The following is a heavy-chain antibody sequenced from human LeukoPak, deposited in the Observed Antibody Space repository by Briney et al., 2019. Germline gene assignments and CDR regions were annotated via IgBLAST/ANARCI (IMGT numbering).Heavy chain of an antibody. V-gene: IGHV4-59*01. CDR3: ARDLAAGYYDSSGYYCYYYYYMDV. Sequence: SETLSLTCTVSGGSISSYYWSWIRQPPGKGLEWIGYIYYSGSTNYNPSLKSRVTISVDTSKNQFSLKLSSVTAADTAVYYCARDLAAGYYDSSGYYCYYYYYMDVWGKGTTVTVSS. J-gene: IGHJ6*03. D-gene: IGHD3-22*01. CDR1: GGSISSYY. CDR2: IYYSGST.